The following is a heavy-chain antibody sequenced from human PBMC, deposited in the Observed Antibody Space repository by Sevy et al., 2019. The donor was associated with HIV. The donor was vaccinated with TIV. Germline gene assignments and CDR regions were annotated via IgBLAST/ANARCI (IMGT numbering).Heavy chain of an antibody. Sequence: GESLKISCAVSGFTFRSYWMSWVRQAPGKGLEWVAHIKVDGSEKYHVDSVKGRFTISRDNGKNSLFLQMNSLRVEDTAVYYCARDCSSTSCLWGLDVWGQGTAVTVSS. CDR1: GFTFRSYW. CDR3: ARDCSSTSCLWGLDV. V-gene: IGHV3-7*01. J-gene: IGHJ6*02. D-gene: IGHD2-2*01. CDR2: IKVDGSEK.